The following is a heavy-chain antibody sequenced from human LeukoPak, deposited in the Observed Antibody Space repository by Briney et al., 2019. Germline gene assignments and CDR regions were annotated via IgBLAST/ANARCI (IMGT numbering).Heavy chain of an antibody. V-gene: IGHV4-39*01. J-gene: IGHJ4*02. CDR3: ARQVEDIVVVPAAIAGVDFDY. CDR2: IYYSGST. D-gene: IGHD2-2*01. CDR1: GGSISSSSYY. Sequence: SETLSLTCTVSGGSISSSSYYWGWMRQPPGKGLEWIGSIYYSGSTYYNPSLKSRVTISVDTSKNQFSLKLSSVTAADTAVYYCARQVEDIVVVPAAIAGVDFDYWGQGTLVTVSS.